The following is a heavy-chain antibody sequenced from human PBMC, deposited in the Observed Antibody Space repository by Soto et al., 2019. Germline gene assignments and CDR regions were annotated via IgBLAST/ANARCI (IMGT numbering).Heavy chain of an antibody. CDR1: GYTFTASG. CDR2: TSIYNGHT. V-gene: IGHV1-18*01. Sequence: QVQLVQSGPEVQKPGASLKVSCKASGYTFTASGISWVRQAPGQGLEWMGWTSIYNGHTEYSTKFLGRVVMTTDTSADTAYLELRSLRPDDAALYYCARWDDYGASDQYHFDHWGQGTLVTVSS. J-gene: IGHJ4*02. D-gene: IGHD4-17*01. CDR3: ARWDDYGASDQYHFDH.